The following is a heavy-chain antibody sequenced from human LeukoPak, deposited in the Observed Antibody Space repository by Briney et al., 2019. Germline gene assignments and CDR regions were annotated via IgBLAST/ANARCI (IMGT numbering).Heavy chain of an antibody. D-gene: IGHD5-24*01. CDR3: ARDTPASWGDGNINRHDAFDI. J-gene: IGHJ3*02. Sequence: PGRSLRLSCAASGFTFSSYAMHWVRQAPGKGLEWVAVISYDGSNKYYADSVKGRFTTSRDNSKNTLYPQMNSLRAEDTAVYYCARDTPASWGDGNINRHDAFDIWGQGTMVTVSS. CDR2: ISYDGSNK. CDR1: GFTFSSYA. V-gene: IGHV3-30-3*01.